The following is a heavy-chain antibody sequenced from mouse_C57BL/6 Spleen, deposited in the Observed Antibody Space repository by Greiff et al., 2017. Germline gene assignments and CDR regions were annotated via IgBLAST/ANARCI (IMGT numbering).Heavy chain of an antibody. CDR3: ARPAAVGYWYFDV. CDR1: GFTFSDYG. J-gene: IGHJ1*03. V-gene: IGHV5-17*01. CDR2: ISSGSSTI. D-gene: IGHD1-1*01. Sequence: EVQLVESGGGLVKPGGSLKLSCAASGFTFSDYGMHWVRQAPEKGLEWVAYISSGSSTIYYADTVQGRFTISRDNAKNTLFLQMTSLRSEDTAMYYCARPAAVGYWYFDVWGTGTTVTVSS.